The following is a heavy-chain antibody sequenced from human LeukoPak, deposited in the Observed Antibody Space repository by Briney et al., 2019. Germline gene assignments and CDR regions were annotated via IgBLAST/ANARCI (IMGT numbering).Heavy chain of an antibody. D-gene: IGHD1-26*01. V-gene: IGHV1-69*13. J-gene: IGHJ4*02. Sequence: SVKVSCKASGGTFSSYAISWVRQAPGQGLEWMGRIFPIFATVNYAQKFQGRVTITADESTRTAYMELSSLRSEDTAVYYCARESGSYEAYFDYWGQGTLVTVSS. CDR2: IFPIFATV. CDR3: ARESGSYEAYFDY. CDR1: GGTFSSYA.